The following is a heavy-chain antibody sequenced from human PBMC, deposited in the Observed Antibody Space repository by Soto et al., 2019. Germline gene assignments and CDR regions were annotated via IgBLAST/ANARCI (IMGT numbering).Heavy chain of an antibody. Sequence: LSLTCTVSGGSISSSSYYWGWIRQPPGKGLEWIGSIYYSGSTYYNPSLKSRVTISVDTSKNQFSLKLSSVTAADTAVYYCARQGGGSSSGSRWCDPWGQGTLVTVSS. D-gene: IGHD6-6*01. CDR1: GGSISSSSYY. V-gene: IGHV4-39*01. CDR2: IYYSGST. CDR3: ARQGGGSSSGSRWCDP. J-gene: IGHJ5*02.